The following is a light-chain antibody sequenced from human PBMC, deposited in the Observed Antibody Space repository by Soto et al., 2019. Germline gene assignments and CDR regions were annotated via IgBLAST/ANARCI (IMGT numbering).Light chain of an antibody. CDR1: SNDVGGYNF. J-gene: IGLJ2*01. V-gene: IGLV2-11*01. CDR3: SSYAGSYTLV. CDR2: DVS. Sequence: QSALTQPRSVSGSPGQSVTISCTGTSNDVGGYNFVSWYQQHPGKVPKLFIYDVSRRPSGVPDRFSGSKSGNTASLTISGLQAEDEADYYCSSYAGSYTLVFGGGTKL.